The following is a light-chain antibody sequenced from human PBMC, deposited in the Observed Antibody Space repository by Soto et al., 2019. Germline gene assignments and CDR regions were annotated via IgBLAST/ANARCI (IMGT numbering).Light chain of an antibody. Sequence: EIVMTQSPATLSLSPGERATLSCRASQSISSNLAWYQQKPGQAPRLLIYRASTRATGIPARFSGSGSGTEFTLTISSLQSEDFAIYYCQQSDNWPYTFGQGTKLEIK. V-gene: IGKV3-15*01. CDR3: QQSDNWPYT. J-gene: IGKJ2*01. CDR1: QSISSN. CDR2: RAS.